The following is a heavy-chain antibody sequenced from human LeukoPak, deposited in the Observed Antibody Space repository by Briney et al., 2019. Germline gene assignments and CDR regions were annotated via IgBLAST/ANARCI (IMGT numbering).Heavy chain of an antibody. CDR3: ARGSYYYDSSGYNIGDY. CDR2: ISRSSTYI. V-gene: IGHV3-21*01. CDR1: GFTFISYS. Sequence: GGSLRLSCAASGFTFISYSLNWVRQAPGKGLDWVSSISRSSTYIYYADSVKGRFTISGDNAKNSLYLQMNSLRAEDTAVYYCARGSYYYDSSGYNIGDYWGQGTLVTVSS. J-gene: IGHJ4*02. D-gene: IGHD3-22*01.